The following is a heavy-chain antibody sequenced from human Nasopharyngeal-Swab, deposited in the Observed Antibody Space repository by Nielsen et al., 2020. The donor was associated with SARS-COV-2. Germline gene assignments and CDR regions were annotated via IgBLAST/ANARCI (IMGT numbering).Heavy chain of an antibody. V-gene: IGHV3-53*01. CDR1: GFTVSSNY. Sequence: GGSLRLSCAASGFTVSSNYMSWVRQAPGKGLEWVSVIYSGGSTYYADSVKGRFTISRDNSKNTLYLQMNSLRAEDTAVYCCAGRITMVRGPPEGMRAFDIWGQGTMVTVSS. CDR3: AGRITMVRGPPEGMRAFDI. CDR2: IYSGGST. J-gene: IGHJ3*02. D-gene: IGHD3-10*01.